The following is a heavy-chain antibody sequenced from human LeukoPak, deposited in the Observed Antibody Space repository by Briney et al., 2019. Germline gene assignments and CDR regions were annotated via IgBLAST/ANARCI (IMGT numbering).Heavy chain of an antibody. CDR3: VADYGEADGGWWYGMDV. Sequence: PGGSLRLSCAASGFSFSSTWMTWVRQAPGKGLEWVGRSKRKIDGGTTDYAAPVTSRFSISRDDSKNMLYLQMNSLRSEDTAVYYCVADYGEADGGWWYGMDVWGQGTTVTVSS. CDR1: GFSFSSTW. CDR2: SKRKIDGGTT. V-gene: IGHV3-15*01. J-gene: IGHJ6*02. D-gene: IGHD4-17*01.